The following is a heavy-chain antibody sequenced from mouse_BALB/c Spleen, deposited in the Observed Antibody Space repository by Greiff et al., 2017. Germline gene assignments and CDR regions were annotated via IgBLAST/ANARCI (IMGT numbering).Heavy chain of an antibody. CDR3: TRSEYPKSYFDD. CDR2: IYPSDSYT. V-gene: IGHV1-69*02. Sequence: VQLQQPGAELVRPGASVKLSCKASGYTFTSYWINWVKQRPGQGLEWIGNIYPSDSYTNYNQKFKDKATLTVDKSSSTAYMQLSSPTSEDSAVYYCTRSEYPKSYFDDWGQGTTLTVSS. J-gene: IGHJ2*01. D-gene: IGHD1-3*01. CDR1: GYTFTSYW.